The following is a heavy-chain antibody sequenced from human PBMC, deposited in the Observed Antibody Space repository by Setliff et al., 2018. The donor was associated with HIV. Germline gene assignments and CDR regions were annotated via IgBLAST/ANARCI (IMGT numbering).Heavy chain of an antibody. J-gene: IGHJ4*02. CDR1: GDSVSSGTHY. CDR3: ARDQGVGWYYFDY. CDR2: IYALGNT. D-gene: IGHD6-19*01. V-gene: IGHV4-61*09. Sequence: SETLSLTCSVSGDSVSSGTHYWSWIRQPAGKGLEWIGHIYALGNTNYNPSLSSRVTISLDTSRNQLSLELNSVTAADAAVYYCARDQGVGWYYFDYWGQGTLVTVSS.